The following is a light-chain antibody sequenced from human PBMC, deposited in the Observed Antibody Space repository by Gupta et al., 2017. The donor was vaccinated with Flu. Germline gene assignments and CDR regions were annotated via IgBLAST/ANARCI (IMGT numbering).Light chain of an antibody. CDR2: DDT. CDR3: QVWDSSSDHYV. V-gene: IGLV3-21*02. CDR1: DIGDKS. J-gene: IGLJ1*01. Sequence: SYVLTQPPSVSVAPGQTARITCGGNDIGDKSVHWYQQKPGQAPVLVVYDDTDRPSGIPERFSGSNSGNTATLTISRVEAGDEADYFCQVWDSSSDHYVFGTGTKVTVL.